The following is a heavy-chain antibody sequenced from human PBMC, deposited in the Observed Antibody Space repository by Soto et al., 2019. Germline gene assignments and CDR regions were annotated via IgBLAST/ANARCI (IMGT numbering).Heavy chain of an antibody. J-gene: IGHJ4*02. CDR3: MRTRKYWTSNYFDY. V-gene: IGHV3-15*07. D-gene: IGHD1-1*01. CDR2: IKSKTDGGTT. Sequence: GGSLRLSCAASGFTFSNAWMNWVRQAPGKGLEWVGRIKSKTDGGTTDYAAPVKGRFTISRDDSKNTLYLQMNSLKTEDTAVYYCMRTRKYWTSNYFDYWGQGTLVTVSS. CDR1: GFTFSNAW.